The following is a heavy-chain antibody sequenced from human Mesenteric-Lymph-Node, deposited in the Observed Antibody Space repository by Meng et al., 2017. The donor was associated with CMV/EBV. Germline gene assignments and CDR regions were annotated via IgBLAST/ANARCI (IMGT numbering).Heavy chain of an antibody. D-gene: IGHD3-3*01. CDR1: GYTFTSYD. V-gene: IGHV1-8*02. J-gene: IGHJ4*02. Sequence: ASVKVSCKASGYTFTSYDINWVRQATGQGLEWMGWMNPNSGNTGYAQKFQGRVTMTTDTSTSTAYMELRSLRSDDTAVYYCARDQYDFWSGAADWGQGTLVTVSS. CDR2: MNPNSGNT. CDR3: ARDQYDFWSGAAD.